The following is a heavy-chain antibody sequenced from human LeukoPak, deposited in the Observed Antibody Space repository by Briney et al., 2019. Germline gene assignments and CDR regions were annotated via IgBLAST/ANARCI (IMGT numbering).Heavy chain of an antibody. Sequence: PSETLSLTCTVSGGSISNYYWTWIRQPPGKGLELIGYIHYSGSTYYNPSLKSRVTISVDTSKNQFSLKLSSVTAADTAVYYCARGIVGGWYAYFDYWGQGTLVTVSS. V-gene: IGHV4-59*08. CDR1: GGSISNYY. D-gene: IGHD6-19*01. CDR3: ARGIVGGWYAYFDY. J-gene: IGHJ4*02. CDR2: IHYSGST.